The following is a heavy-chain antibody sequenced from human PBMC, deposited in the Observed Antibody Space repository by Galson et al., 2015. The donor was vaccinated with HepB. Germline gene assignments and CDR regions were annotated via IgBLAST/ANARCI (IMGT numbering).Heavy chain of an antibody. Sequence: SVKVSCKASGFTFTSSAVQWVRQARGQRLEWIGWVVVGSGNTNYAQKFQERVTITRDMSTSTAYMELSSLRSEDTAVYYCAAVDGYYFGDAFDIWGQGTMVTVSS. CDR2: VVVGSGNT. D-gene: IGHD3-22*01. CDR1: GFTFTSSA. CDR3: AAVDGYYFGDAFDI. J-gene: IGHJ3*02. V-gene: IGHV1-58*01.